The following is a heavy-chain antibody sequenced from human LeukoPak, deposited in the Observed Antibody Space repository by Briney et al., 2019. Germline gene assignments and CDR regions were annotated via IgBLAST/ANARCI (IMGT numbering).Heavy chain of an antibody. CDR2: IYHSGST. Sequence: SETLSLTCTVSGYSISSGYYWGWIRQPPGKGLEWIGSIYHSGSTYYNPSLKSRVTISVDTSKNQFSLKLSSVTAADTAVYYCARHLQQQPYDVGPNWFDPWGQGTLVTVSS. CDR3: ARHLQQQPYDVGPNWFDP. V-gene: IGHV4-38-2*02. J-gene: IGHJ5*02. D-gene: IGHD6-13*01. CDR1: GYSISSGYY.